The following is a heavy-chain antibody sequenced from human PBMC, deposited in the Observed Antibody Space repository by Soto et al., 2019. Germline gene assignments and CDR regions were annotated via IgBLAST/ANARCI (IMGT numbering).Heavy chain of an antibody. CDR1: GFTFSNYW. D-gene: IGHD2-21*01. Sequence: EVQLVESGGGPAQFGGSLRLSCAASGFTFSNYWMHWVRQVPGKGLVWLSRIKGDETSTGYADSVKGRFTLSRDNSKNTLFLQTSRRRVEDSAVYYFSKDPTSKIFAIPGYRGQATLVTVSS. CDR3: SKDPTSKIFAIPGY. V-gene: IGHV3-74*01. CDR2: IKGDETST. J-gene: IGHJ4*02.